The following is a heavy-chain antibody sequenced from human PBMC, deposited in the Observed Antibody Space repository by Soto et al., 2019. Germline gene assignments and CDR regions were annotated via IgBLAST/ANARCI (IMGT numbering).Heavy chain of an antibody. CDR2: IYYSGST. CDR3: ARGGGAAPVNY. V-gene: IGHV4-31*03. Sequence: SETLSLTCTVSGGPISSGGYYWSWIRQHPGKGLEWIGYIYYSGSTYYNPSLKSRVTISVDTSKNQFSLKLSSVTAADTAVYYCARGGGAAPVNYWGQGTLVTVSS. D-gene: IGHD1-26*01. J-gene: IGHJ4*02. CDR1: GGPISSGGYY.